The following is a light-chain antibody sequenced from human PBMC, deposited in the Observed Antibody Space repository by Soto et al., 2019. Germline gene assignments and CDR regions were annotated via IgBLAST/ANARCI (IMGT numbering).Light chain of an antibody. Sequence: EIVLTQSPATLSLSPGERATLSCRASQSISNYLAWYQPKPGQAPRLLIYDASSRATGIPARFGGSGSGTDFTLTISSLEPEDFAVYFCQLRSNWPPTWTFGQGTKVEVK. CDR1: QSISNY. J-gene: IGKJ1*01. V-gene: IGKV3-11*01. CDR2: DAS. CDR3: QLRSNWPPTWT.